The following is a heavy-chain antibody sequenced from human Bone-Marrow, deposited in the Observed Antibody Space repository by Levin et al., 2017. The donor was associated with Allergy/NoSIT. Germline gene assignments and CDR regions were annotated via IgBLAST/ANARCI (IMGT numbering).Heavy chain of an antibody. CDR3: ARRIDAAGGLDS. V-gene: IGHV3-53*01. CDR2: IYSGGIT. CDR1: GFTVSRSY. D-gene: IGHD6-13*01. Sequence: GESLKISCAASGFTVSRSYMTWVRQAPGQGLELVSVIYSGGITDYADSVKGRFIISRDNSKNTLFLQMNNLRVEDTAVYYCARRIDAAGGLDSWGRGTLVTVAS. J-gene: IGHJ4*02.